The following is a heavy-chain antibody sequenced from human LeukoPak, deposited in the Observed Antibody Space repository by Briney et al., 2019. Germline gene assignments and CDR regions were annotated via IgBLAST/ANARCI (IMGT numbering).Heavy chain of an antibody. CDR1: GGSISSYY. D-gene: IGHD2-2*01. CDR3: ARGMMPDWFDF. J-gene: IGHJ5*01. CDR2: IFEIGNT. V-gene: IGHV4-59*01. Sequence: PLETLSLTCTVSGGSISSYYWSWIRQPPGKGLEWIGYIFEIGNTNYNPSLKSRVTVSLETSKNQFSLRLNSVTAADTAVYYCARGMMPDWFDFWGQGTLVTVSS.